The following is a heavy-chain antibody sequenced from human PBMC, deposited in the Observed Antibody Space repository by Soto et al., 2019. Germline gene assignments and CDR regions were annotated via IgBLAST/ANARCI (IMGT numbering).Heavy chain of an antibody. CDR2: IIPIFGTA. J-gene: IGHJ5*02. CDR1: GGTFSSYA. Sequence: QVQLVQSGAEVKKPGSSVKVSCKASGGTFSSYAISWVRQAPGQGLEWMGGIIPIFGTANYAQKFQGRVTITADESTSTAYMELSSLRSEDTAVYYCARGQRGLTIFGVVNNWFDPWGQGTLVTVSS. D-gene: IGHD3-3*01. CDR3: ARGQRGLTIFGVVNNWFDP. V-gene: IGHV1-69*01.